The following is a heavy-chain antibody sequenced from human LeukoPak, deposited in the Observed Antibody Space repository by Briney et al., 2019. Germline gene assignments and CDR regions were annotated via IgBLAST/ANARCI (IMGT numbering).Heavy chain of an antibody. CDR3: ASPVGEIFGHKGLGI. Sequence: PSETLSLTCTVSGGSIISSNYYWGWIRQPPGKGLEWVGSIYYSGSTYYNPSLKSRVTISVDASKNQFSLKLGSVTAADTAVYYCASPVGEIFGHKGLGIWGQGTMVTVSS. D-gene: IGHD3/OR15-3a*01. CDR2: IYYSGST. V-gene: IGHV4-39*01. J-gene: IGHJ3*02. CDR1: GGSIISSNYY.